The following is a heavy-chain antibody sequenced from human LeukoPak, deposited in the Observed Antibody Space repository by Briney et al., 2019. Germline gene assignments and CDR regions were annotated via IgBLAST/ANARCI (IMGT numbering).Heavy chain of an antibody. V-gene: IGHV3-23*01. CDR1: GITLSNYG. J-gene: IGHJ4*02. Sequence: PGGSLRLSCAVSGITLSNYGMSWVRQAPGKGVEWVAGISDSGGRTNYADSVKGRFTISRDNPKNTLYRQMNSLRAEDTAVYFCAKRGVVIRVILVGFHKEAYYFDSWGQGALVTVSS. D-gene: IGHD3-22*01. CDR3: AKRGVVIRVILVGFHKEAYYFDS. CDR2: ISDSGGRT.